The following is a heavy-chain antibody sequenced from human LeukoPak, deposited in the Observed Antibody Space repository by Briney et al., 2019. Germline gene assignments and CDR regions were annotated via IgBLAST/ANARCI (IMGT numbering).Heavy chain of an antibody. D-gene: IGHD1-7*01. J-gene: IGHJ4*02. CDR2: IYTSGST. CDR1: GGSISSGSYY. Sequence: SETLSLTCTVSGGSISSGSYYWSWIRQPAWKGLEWIGRIYTSGSTNYNPSLKSRVTISVDTSKNQFSLKLSSVTAADTAVYYCARTDGTIDGYFDYWGQGTLVTVSS. CDR3: ARTDGTIDGYFDY. V-gene: IGHV4-61*02.